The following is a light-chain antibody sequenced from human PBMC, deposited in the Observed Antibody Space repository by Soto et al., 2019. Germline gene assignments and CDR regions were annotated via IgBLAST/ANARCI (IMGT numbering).Light chain of an antibody. CDR3: ATYDDRLTGYV. Sequence: QSVLTQPPSVSEAPRQRVTISCSGSSSNIGNNAVNWYQQLPGKAPKLLIYYDDLLPSGVSDRFSGSKSGTSASLAISGLQSEDEADYYCATYDDRLTGYVSGTGTKVTVL. V-gene: IGLV1-36*01. J-gene: IGLJ1*01. CDR1: SSNIGNNA. CDR2: YDD.